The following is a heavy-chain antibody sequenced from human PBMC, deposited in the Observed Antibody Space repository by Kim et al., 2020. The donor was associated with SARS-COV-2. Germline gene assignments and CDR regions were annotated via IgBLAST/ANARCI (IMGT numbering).Heavy chain of an antibody. Sequence: ASVKVSCKASGYTFTSYAMNWVRQAPGQGLEWMGWINTNTGNPTYAQGFTGRFVFSLDTSVSTAYLQISSLKAEDTAVYYCAREPTPLSFTIFGVVTHGYYYYMDVWGKGTTVTVSS. CDR1: GYTFTSYA. CDR3: AREPTPLSFTIFGVVTHGYYYYMDV. CDR2: INTNTGNP. J-gene: IGHJ6*03. D-gene: IGHD3-3*01. V-gene: IGHV7-4-1*02.